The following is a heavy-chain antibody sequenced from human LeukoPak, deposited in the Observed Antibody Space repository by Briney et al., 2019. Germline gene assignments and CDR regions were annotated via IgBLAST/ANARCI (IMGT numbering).Heavy chain of an antibody. V-gene: IGHV3-7*01. CDR1: GFSFGGDW. CDR3: ARDRRDSSGWYFSFYYMDV. J-gene: IGHJ6*03. CDR2: INQDESER. Sequence: GGSLRLSCAASGFSFGGDWMSWVRQAPGKGLEWVANINQDESERYYVDSVKGRFTISRDNAKNSVFLQMNSLRAEDTAVYYCARDRRDSSGWYFSFYYMDVWGKGTTVTVSS. D-gene: IGHD6-19*01.